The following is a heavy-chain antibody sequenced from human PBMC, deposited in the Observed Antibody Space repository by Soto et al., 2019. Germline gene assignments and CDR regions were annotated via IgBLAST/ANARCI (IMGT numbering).Heavy chain of an antibody. CDR1: GGSFSGYY. Sequence: QVQLQQWGAGLLKPSETLSLTCAVYGGSFSGYYWSWIRQPPGKGLEWIGEINHSGSTNYNPSLRSRVPISVDTSKNQFSLKLSSVTAADTAVYYCARGSRRYCSGGSCQRVYFDYWGQGTLVTVSS. CDR3: ARGSRRYCSGGSCQRVYFDY. D-gene: IGHD2-15*01. CDR2: INHSGST. J-gene: IGHJ4*02. V-gene: IGHV4-34*01.